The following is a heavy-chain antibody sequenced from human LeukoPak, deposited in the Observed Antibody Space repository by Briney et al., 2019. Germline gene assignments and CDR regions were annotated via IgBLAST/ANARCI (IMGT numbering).Heavy chain of an antibody. CDR3: ARHGLGGGRTGSGMDV. CDR1: GGSISRYY. Sequence: SETLSLTCTVPGGSISRYYWSWIRQPPGKGLEWIGYIFYSGSTNYNPSLKSRVTISVDTSKNQFSLKLSSVTAADTAVFYCARHGLGGGRTGSGMDVWGQGTTVTVSS. J-gene: IGHJ6*02. V-gene: IGHV4-59*01. D-gene: IGHD2-15*01. CDR2: IFYSGST.